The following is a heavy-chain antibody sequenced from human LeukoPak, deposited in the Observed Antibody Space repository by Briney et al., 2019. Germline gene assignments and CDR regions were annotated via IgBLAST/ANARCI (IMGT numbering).Heavy chain of an antibody. CDR1: GFTFSNYW. D-gene: IGHD3-16*02. CDR2: IKEDGSEK. V-gene: IGHV3-7*03. CDR3: AKDIIGKQAPYDYVWGSYRYRSLDAFDI. Sequence: PGGSLRLSCAASGFTFSNYWMSWVRQAPGKGLEWVANIKEDGSEKYYVDSVKGRFTISRDNAKISLYLQMNSLRAEDTAVYYCAKDIIGKQAPYDYVWGSYRYRSLDAFDIWGQGTMVTVSS. J-gene: IGHJ3*02.